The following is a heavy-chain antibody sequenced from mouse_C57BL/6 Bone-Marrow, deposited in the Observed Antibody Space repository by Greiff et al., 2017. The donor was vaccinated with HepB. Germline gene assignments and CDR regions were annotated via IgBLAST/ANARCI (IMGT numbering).Heavy chain of an antibody. CDR2: ISNLAYSI. J-gene: IGHJ1*03. CDR1: GFTFSDYG. V-gene: IGHV5-15*01. CDR3: ARQGYGWYFDV. Sequence: EVKLVESGGGLVQPGGSLKLSCAASGFTFSDYGMAWVRQASRKGPEWVAFISNLAYSIYYADTVTGRFTISRKNAKNNLYLEMSSLRSEDTAMFYCARQGYGWYFDVWGTGTTVTVSS. D-gene: IGHD2-14*01.